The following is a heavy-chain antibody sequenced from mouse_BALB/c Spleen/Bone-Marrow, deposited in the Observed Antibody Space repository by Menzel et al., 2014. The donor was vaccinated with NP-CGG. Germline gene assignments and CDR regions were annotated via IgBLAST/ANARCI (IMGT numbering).Heavy chain of an antibody. CDR1: GFTFSSYT. CDR2: ISNGGGST. Sequence: EVKLMESGGGLVQPGGSLKLSCAASGFTFSSYTMSWVRQTPEKRLEWVAYISNGGGSTYYPDTVKGRFTISRDNAKNTPYLQMSSLKSEDTVMYYCARRAGAYWGQGTLVTVSA. CDR3: ARRAGAY. D-gene: IGHD3-3*01. J-gene: IGHJ3*01. V-gene: IGHV5-12-2*01.